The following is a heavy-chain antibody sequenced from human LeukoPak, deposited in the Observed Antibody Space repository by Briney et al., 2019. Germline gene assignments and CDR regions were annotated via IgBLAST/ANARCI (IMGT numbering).Heavy chain of an antibody. V-gene: IGHV1-69*06. CDR2: IIPIFGTA. J-gene: IGHJ6*03. D-gene: IGHD2-2*01. Sequence: ASVKVSCKASGGTFSSYAISWVRQAPGQGLEWMGGIIPIFGTANYAQKFQGRVTITADKSTSTAYMELSSLRSEDTAVYYCARDREGYQLPQMHHYYYMDVWGKGTTVTISS. CDR3: ARDREGYQLPQMHHYYYMDV. CDR1: GGTFSSYA.